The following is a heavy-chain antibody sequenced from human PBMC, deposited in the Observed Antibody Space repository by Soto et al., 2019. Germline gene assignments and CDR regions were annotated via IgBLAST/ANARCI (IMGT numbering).Heavy chain of an antibody. V-gene: IGHV3-48*01. CDR2: ISSSIYTI. J-gene: IGHJ6*02. CDR3: ARERGGDLNWYHGVDV. CDR1: GFTFSDYT. D-gene: IGHD1-1*01. Sequence: EVQLVESGGGLVQPGGSLRLSCAASGFTFSDYTMSWVRQAPGKGLEWISYISSSIYTIYYEDSVEGRFTISRDNAKNSLYLQMNRLRVDDTAVYYCARERGGDLNWYHGVDVWGQGTTVTVSS.